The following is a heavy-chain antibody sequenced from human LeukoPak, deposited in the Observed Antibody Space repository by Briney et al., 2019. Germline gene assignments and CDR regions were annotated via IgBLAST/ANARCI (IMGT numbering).Heavy chain of an antibody. Sequence: GSLRLSCAASGFTFSSYGMHWVRQAPGKGLEWVAVISYDGGNKYYADSVKGRFTISRDNSKNTLCLQMNSLRAEDTAVYYCARTYYSNYPHYYYMDVWGKGTTVTVSS. D-gene: IGHD4-11*01. CDR2: ISYDGGNK. CDR1: GFTFSSYG. CDR3: ARTYYSNYPHYYYMDV. V-gene: IGHV3-30*19. J-gene: IGHJ6*03.